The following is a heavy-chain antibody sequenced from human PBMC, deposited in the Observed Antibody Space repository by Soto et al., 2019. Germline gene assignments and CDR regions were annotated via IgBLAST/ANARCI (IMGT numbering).Heavy chain of an antibody. CDR1: GYTFTSYG. J-gene: IGHJ6*02. D-gene: IGHD6-25*01. CDR2: ISAYNGNT. V-gene: IGHV1-18*04. Sequence: ASGKVSYKSSGYTFTSYGISWVRQAPGQGLEWMGCISAYNGNTNYSQNLQGRVTMTTETSTSTAYMELRSLRSDDTAVYYCARDQRGPMYXWGQGTTFTVS. CDR3: ARDQRGPMYX.